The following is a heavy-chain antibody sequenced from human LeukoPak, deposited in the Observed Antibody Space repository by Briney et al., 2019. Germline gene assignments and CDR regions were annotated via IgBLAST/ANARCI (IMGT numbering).Heavy chain of an antibody. Sequence: PGGSLRLSCAASGFTFSSYSMNWVRQAPGKGLEWVSYISSSSSTIYYADSVKGRFTISRDNAKNSLYLQMNSLRDEDTAVYYCARDTIFGADYYFDNWGQGTLVTVSS. CDR3: ARDTIFGADYYFDN. D-gene: IGHD3-3*01. CDR1: GFTFSSYS. CDR2: ISSSSSTI. V-gene: IGHV3-48*02. J-gene: IGHJ4*02.